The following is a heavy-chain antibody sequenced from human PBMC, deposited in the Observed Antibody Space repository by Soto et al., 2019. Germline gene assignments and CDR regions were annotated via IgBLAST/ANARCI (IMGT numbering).Heavy chain of an antibody. D-gene: IGHD3-22*01. J-gene: IGHJ4*02. V-gene: IGHV3-23*01. CDR1: GFSFSDYS. CDR3: AREARYDRGVYHYEGIDY. Sequence: EVQLLQSGGGLAQPGGSLTLSCAASGFSFSDYSMNWVRRAPGKGLEWVSAFSAGGDYRHYADSVKGRFTISRDNSKNTPFLQMNSLRAEGTARYYCAREARYDRGVYHYEGIDYWGQGTLVTVSS. CDR2: FSAGGDYR.